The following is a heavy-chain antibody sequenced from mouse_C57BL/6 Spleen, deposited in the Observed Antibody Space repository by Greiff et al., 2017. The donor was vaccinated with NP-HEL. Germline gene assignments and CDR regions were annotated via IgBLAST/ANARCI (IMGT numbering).Heavy chain of an antibody. CDR2: IYPGDGDT. D-gene: IGHD2-10*01. J-gene: IGHJ4*01. Sequence: VQLQQSGPELVKPGASVKISCKASGYAFSSSWMNWVKQRPGKGLEWIGRIYPGDGDTNYNGKFKGKATLTADTSSSTAYMQLSSLTSEDSAVYFCARWAYPLDYAMDYWGQGTSVTVSS. V-gene: IGHV1-82*01. CDR3: ARWAYPLDYAMDY. CDR1: GYAFSSSW.